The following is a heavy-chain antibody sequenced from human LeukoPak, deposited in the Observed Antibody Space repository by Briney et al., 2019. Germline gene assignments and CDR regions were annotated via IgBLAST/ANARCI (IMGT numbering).Heavy chain of an antibody. CDR3: ASRSLTLAAARCFDD. J-gene: IGHJ4*03. CDR2: IDHRGIS. Sequence: SETLSLTCAVHGKSFSAYFWSWIRQVPGRGLEWIGEIDHRGISNYNPSLKSRATILVDTSNNRFSLSLASVTAVDTATYYCASRSLTLAAARCFDDWGQGTVVTVSS. V-gene: IGHV4-34*01. CDR1: GKSFSAYF. D-gene: IGHD2-15*01.